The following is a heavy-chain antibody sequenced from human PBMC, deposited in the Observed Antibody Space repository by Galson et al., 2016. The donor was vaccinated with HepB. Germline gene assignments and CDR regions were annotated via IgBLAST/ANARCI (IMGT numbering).Heavy chain of an antibody. V-gene: IGHV3-23*01. J-gene: IGHJ4*02. CDR2: ISGRGGTT. CDR1: GFMYRNYA. D-gene: IGHD6-19*01. CDR3: VKVFDYLNGWIDQ. Sequence: SLRLSCAASGFMYRNYAMSWVRQAPGKGLEWVSVISGRGGTTFYADSVKGRFSISRDNSPNTLDLQMNSLRAEDTAIYYCVKVFDYLNGWIDQWGQGILVTVSS.